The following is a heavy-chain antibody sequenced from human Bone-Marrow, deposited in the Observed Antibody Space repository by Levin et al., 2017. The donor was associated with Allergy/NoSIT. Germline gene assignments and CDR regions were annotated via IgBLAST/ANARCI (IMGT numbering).Heavy chain of an antibody. J-gene: IGHJ4*02. D-gene: IGHD3-10*01. Sequence: GGSLRLSCAASGFTVSSNYMSWVRQAPGKGLEWVSVIYSGGDTYYADSVMGRFTISRDNSKNTLYLQMNRLRAEDTAVYYCARNHAWYGAGYFNYWGQGTLVSVYS. CDR2: IYSGGDT. V-gene: IGHV3-66*02. CDR3: ARNHAWYGAGYFNY. CDR1: GFTVSSNY.